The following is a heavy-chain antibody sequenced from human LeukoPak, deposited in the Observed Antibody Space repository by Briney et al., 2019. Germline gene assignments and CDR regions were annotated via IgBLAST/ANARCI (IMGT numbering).Heavy chain of an antibody. CDR2: ISASGGST. CDR3: AKMKGVSGPYYFDY. Sequence: GGSLRLSCAASGFTFSTYAMSWVRQAPGKGLERVSAISASGGSTYYADSVKGRFTISRDTSKNTLYLQMNSLRAEDTAVYYCAKMKGVSGPYYFDYWGQGTLVTVSS. J-gene: IGHJ4*02. CDR1: GFTFSTYA. V-gene: IGHV3-23*01. D-gene: IGHD6-19*01.